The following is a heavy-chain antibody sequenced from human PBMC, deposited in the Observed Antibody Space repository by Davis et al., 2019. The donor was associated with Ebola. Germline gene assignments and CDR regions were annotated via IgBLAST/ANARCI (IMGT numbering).Heavy chain of an antibody. CDR3: ARRSSQALD. CDR2: ISYDGSNK. V-gene: IGHV3-30-3*01. J-gene: IGHJ4*02. D-gene: IGHD6-6*01. CDR1: GFTFSSYA. Sequence: GESLKISCAASGFTFSSYAMHWVRQAPGKGLEWVAVISYDGSNKYYADSVKGRFTISRDNSKNTLYLQMNSLRAEDTAVYYCARRSSQALDWGQGTLVTVSS.